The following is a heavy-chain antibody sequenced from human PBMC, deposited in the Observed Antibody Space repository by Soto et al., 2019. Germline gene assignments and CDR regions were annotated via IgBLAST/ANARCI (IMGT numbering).Heavy chain of an antibody. CDR1: GESVSSNSAG. CDR2: TYYRSKWYN. V-gene: IGHV6-1*01. D-gene: IGHD1-1*01. Sequence: SQTLSLTCEISGESVSSNSAGWNWIRQTPSRGLEWLGRTYYRSKWYNNYALSVKSRVAVNPDTAKNQFSLQLNSVTPEDTAVYYCARGSWDDVTGHYYMDVWGKGTTVTVSS. J-gene: IGHJ6*03. CDR3: ARGSWDDVTGHYYMDV.